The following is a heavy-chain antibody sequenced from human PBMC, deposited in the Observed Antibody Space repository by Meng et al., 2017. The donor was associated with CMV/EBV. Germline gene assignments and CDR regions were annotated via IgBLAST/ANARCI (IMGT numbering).Heavy chain of an antibody. Sequence: GSLRLSCTASGGSISSYYWSWIRQPPGKGLEWIGYIYYSGSTNYNPSLKSRVTISVDTSKNQFSLKLSSVTAADTAVYYCARVQDTASIDYWGQGTLVTVSS. V-gene: IGHV4-59*01. D-gene: IGHD5-18*01. CDR3: ARVQDTASIDY. J-gene: IGHJ4*02. CDR2: IYYSGST. CDR1: GGSISSYY.